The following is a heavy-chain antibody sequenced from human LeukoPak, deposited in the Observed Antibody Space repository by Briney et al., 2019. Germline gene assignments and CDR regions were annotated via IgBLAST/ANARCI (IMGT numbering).Heavy chain of an antibody. V-gene: IGHV4-30-4*08. CDR1: NGSISSGDYY. Sequence: PSETLSLTCTVSNGSISSGDYYWSWIRQPPGKGLEWIGYISYTGTTYYNPSLKSRVTISEDTSKNLSSLKLNSVTAADTAVYYCARLGTAPFDYWGQGTLVTVSS. D-gene: IGHD2-21*02. CDR3: ARLGTAPFDY. J-gene: IGHJ4*02. CDR2: ISYTGTT.